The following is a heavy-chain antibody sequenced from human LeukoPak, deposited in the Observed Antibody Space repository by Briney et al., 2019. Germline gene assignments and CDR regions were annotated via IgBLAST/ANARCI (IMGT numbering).Heavy chain of an antibody. V-gene: IGHV4-39*07. CDR2: IYYRGST. CDR1: GGSISSSSYY. Sequence: SETLSLTCTVSGGSISSSSYYWGWIRQPPGKGLEWIGSIYYRGSTYYNPSLKSRVTISVDTSKNQFSLKLSSVTAADTAVYYCARTDFWSGYADYWGQGTLVTVSS. CDR3: ARTDFWSGYADY. D-gene: IGHD3-3*01. J-gene: IGHJ4*02.